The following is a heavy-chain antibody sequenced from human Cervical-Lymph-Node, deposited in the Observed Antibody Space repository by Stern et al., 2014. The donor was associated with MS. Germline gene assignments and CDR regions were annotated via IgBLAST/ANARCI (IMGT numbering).Heavy chain of an antibody. CDR1: GYTLTELS. V-gene: IGHV1-24*01. Sequence: DQLVESGAEVKKPGASVKVSCKVSGYTLTELSMHWVRQAPGKGLEWMGGFDPEDGETIYAQKFQGRVTMTEDTSTDTAYMELSSLRSEDTAVYYCAMGHMGLVELDYWGQGTLVTVSS. J-gene: IGHJ4*02. D-gene: IGHD6-19*01. CDR3: AMGHMGLVELDY. CDR2: FDPEDGET.